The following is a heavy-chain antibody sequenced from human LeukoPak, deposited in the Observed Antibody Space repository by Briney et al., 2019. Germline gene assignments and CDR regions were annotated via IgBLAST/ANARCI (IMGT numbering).Heavy chain of an antibody. CDR2: ISGSGGST. V-gene: IGHV3-23*01. CDR3: ARELRYCSSTSCLDWFDP. Sequence: GGSLRLSCAASGFTFSSYAMSWVRQAPGKGLEWVSAISGSGGSTYYADSVKGRFTISRDNSKNTLYLQMNSLRAEDTAVYYCARELRYCSSTSCLDWFDPWGQGTLVTVSS. J-gene: IGHJ5*02. D-gene: IGHD2-2*01. CDR1: GFTFSSYA.